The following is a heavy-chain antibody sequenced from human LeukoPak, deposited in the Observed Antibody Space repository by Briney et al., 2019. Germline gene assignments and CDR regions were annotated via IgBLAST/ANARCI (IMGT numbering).Heavy chain of an antibody. J-gene: IGHJ6*02. V-gene: IGHV3-30*03. CDR3: ASQGGLLWFGELSGGMDV. CDR2: ISYDGSNK. Sequence: PGGSLRLSCAASGFTFSSYGMHWVRQAPGKGLEWVAVISYDGSNKYYADSVKGRFTISRDNSKNTLYSQMNSLRAEDTAVYYCASQGGLLWFGELSGGMDVWGQGTTVTVSS. D-gene: IGHD3-10*01. CDR1: GFTFSSYG.